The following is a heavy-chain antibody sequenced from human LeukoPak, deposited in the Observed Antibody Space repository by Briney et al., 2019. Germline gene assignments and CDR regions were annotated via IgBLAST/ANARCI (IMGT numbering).Heavy chain of an antibody. Sequence: GGSLRLSCAASGFTVSSNYMSWVRQAPGKGLEWVSVIYSGGSTYYADSVKGRFTISRDNSKNTPYLQMNSLRAEDTAVYYCARMYSSGWYALDYWGQGTLVTVSS. CDR1: GFTVSSNY. V-gene: IGHV3-53*01. J-gene: IGHJ4*02. CDR3: ARMYSSGWYALDY. CDR2: IYSGGST. D-gene: IGHD6-19*01.